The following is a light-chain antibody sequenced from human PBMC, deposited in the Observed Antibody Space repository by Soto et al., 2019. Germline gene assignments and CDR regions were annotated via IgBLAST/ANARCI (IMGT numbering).Light chain of an antibody. CDR3: SAYTTSIALYV. Sequence: QSVLTQPPSVSAAPGQKVTISCTETSSDVAEYKYVSWYQQHPGRAPKLIIYDVSNRPSGVSNRFSGSKSGSTASLTISGLQAEDEADYYCSAYTTSIALYVFGAGTKVTV. V-gene: IGLV2-14*03. CDR2: DVS. CDR1: SSDVAEYKY. J-gene: IGLJ1*01.